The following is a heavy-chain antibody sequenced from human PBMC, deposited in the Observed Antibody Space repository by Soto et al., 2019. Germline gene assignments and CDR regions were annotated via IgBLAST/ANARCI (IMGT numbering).Heavy chain of an antibody. CDR1: GGSISSYY. J-gene: IGHJ6*02. CDR2: MYNTGST. CDR3: ARDLWGYCGADCYPLDV. V-gene: IGHV4-59*01. Sequence: QVRLQESGPGLVKPSETLSLTCTVSGGSISSYYWSWIRQPPGKGLEWIGYMYNTGSTIYNPSLKRQVTIQVDTSKHQFALKLNSVAAADTAVYYWARDLWGYCGADCYPLDVWGQGTMVTVSS. D-gene: IGHD2-21*02.